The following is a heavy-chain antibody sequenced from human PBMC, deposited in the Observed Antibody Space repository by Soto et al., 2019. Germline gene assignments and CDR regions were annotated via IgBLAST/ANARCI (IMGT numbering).Heavy chain of an antibody. CDR2: IYYSGST. J-gene: IGHJ4*02. Sequence: SETLSLTCTVSGGSISSSSYYWGWIRQPPGKGLEWIGSIYYSGSTYYNPSLKSRVTISVDTSKNQFSLKLSSVTAADTAVYYCARVGGSGSPLRLYYFDYWGQGTLVTVSS. D-gene: IGHD3-16*01. V-gene: IGHV4-39*07. CDR3: ARVGGSGSPLRLYYFDY. CDR1: GGSISSSSYY.